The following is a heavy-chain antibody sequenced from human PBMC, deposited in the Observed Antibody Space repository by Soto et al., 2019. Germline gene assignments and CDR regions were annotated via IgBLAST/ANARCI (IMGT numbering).Heavy chain of an antibody. CDR1: GYTFTSYG. CDR2: ISAYNGNT. Sequence: ASVKVSCKASGYTFTSYGISWVRQAPGQGLEWMGWISAYNGNTNYAQKLQGRDTMTTDTSPSTAYMELRSLRSDDTAVYYCARDQALGWALLGYSYYYGMDVWGPGTTVTVSS. CDR3: ARDQALGWALLGYSYYYGMDV. J-gene: IGHJ6*02. V-gene: IGHV1-18*04. D-gene: IGHD1-26*01.